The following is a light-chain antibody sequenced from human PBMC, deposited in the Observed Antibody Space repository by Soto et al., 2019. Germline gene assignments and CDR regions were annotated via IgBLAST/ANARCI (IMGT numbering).Light chain of an antibody. CDR3: IAYTSSSTLGV. V-gene: IGLV2-14*01. CDR2: EVS. Sequence: QYALTQPASVSGSPGQSITISCTGTSSDVGGYNYVSWYQQHPGKAPKLMIYEVSNRPSGVSNRFSGSKSGNTASLTISGLQAEDEADYYFIAYTSSSTLGVFGGGTKLTVL. J-gene: IGLJ2*01. CDR1: SSDVGGYNY.